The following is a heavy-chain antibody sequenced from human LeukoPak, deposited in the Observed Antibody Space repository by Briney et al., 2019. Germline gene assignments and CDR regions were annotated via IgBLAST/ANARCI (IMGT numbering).Heavy chain of an antibody. J-gene: IGHJ4*02. V-gene: IGHV1-2*02. CDR1: GYTFTVYY. CDR3: ARKNYYDTSGRFDC. D-gene: IGHD3-22*01. CDR2: INPNSGDT. Sequence: ASVKVSCKASGYTFTVYYLHWVRQAPGQGLEWMGWINPNSGDTKYAQKFQGRVTMTRDTSISTAYMEVRSDDTAVYYCARKNYYDTSGRFDCWGQGTLVTVSS.